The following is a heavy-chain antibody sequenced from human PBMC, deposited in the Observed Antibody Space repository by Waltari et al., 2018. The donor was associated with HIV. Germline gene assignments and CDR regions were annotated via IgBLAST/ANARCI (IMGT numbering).Heavy chain of an antibody. CDR2: LSSDGSHE. Sequence: QVQLVESGGGVVQPGRSLRLSCVVSGFTFSSATMHWVRQAPGKGLGGVAILSSDGSHEYYADSVKGRFIISRDNSKNAVFLHMKTLTTEDTAIYYCAREVPYCSGGSCYHPGHFDSWGQGTLVSVSS. V-gene: IGHV3-30*04. CDR3: AREVPYCSGGSCYHPGHFDS. J-gene: IGHJ4*02. D-gene: IGHD2-15*01. CDR1: GFTFSSAT.